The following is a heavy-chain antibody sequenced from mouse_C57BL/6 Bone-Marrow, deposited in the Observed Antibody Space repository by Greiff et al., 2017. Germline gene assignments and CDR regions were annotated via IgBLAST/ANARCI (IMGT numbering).Heavy chain of an antibody. CDR3: ERGPGRPDRYFDV. CDR2: INPNSGGT. CDR1: GYTFTSYW. J-gene: IGHJ1*03. Sequence: QVQLKQPGAELVKPGASVKLSCKASGYTFTSYWMHWVKQRPGRGLEWIGRINPNSGGTRYNEKFKSKATLTVDKPSSTAYMQLRSLTSEDSAVLDCERGPGRPDRYFDVWGKGTTVTVSA. V-gene: IGHV1-72*01. D-gene: IGHD4-1*01.